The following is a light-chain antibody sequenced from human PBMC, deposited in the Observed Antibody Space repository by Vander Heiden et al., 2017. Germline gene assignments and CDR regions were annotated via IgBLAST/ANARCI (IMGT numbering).Light chain of an antibody. V-gene: IGKV1-39*01. CDR1: QSISSY. CDR3: QQCYSTPRT. CDR2: AAS. J-gene: IGKJ2*01. Sequence: QMTPSPSSLSASVGDRVTITCRPSQSISSYLNWYQQKPGNAPRLLIYAASSLQTGVPSRFSGSGSGTDFTLTISSLQPEDFATYYCQQCYSTPRTFGQGTKLEIK.